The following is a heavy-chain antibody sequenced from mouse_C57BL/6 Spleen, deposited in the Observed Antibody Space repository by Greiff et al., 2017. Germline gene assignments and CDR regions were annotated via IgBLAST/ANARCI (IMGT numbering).Heavy chain of an antibody. V-gene: IGHV1-82*01. Sequence: QVQLQQSGPELVKPGASVKISCKASGYAFSSSWMNWVKQRPGKGLEWIGRIYPGDGDTNYNGKFKGKATLTADKSSSTAYMQLSSLTSEDSAVYFCARSNGATGDYWGQGTTLTVSS. J-gene: IGHJ2*01. D-gene: IGHD4-1*02. CDR1: GYAFSSSW. CDR2: IYPGDGDT. CDR3: ARSNGATGDY.